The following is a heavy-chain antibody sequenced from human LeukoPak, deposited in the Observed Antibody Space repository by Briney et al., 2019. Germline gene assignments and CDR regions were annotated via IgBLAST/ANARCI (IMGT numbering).Heavy chain of an antibody. CDR3: ASAPDPMVATES. CDR2: IYYSGST. D-gene: IGHD5-12*01. J-gene: IGHJ5*02. V-gene: IGHV4-59*08. CDR1: GGSISSYY. Sequence: SETLSLTCTVSGGSISSYYWSWIRQPPGKGLEWIGYIYYSGSTNHNSSLKSRVTISADTSKNQFSLKLSSVTAADTAVYYCASAPDPMVATESWGQGTLVTVSS.